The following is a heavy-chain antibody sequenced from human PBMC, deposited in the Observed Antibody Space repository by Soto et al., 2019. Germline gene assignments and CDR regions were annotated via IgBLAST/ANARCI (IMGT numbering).Heavy chain of an antibody. CDR2: IYYSGST. J-gene: IGHJ4*02. V-gene: IGHV4-61*01. CDR3: ARDRLGIDY. CDR1: GGSVSSGSYY. D-gene: IGHD3-16*01. Sequence: QVQLQESGPGLVKPSETLSLTCTVSGGSVSSGSYYWRWIRQPPGKGLEWIGYIYYSGSTNYNPSLRSRVTISVDTSKNQFSLKLSSVTAADTAVYYCARDRLGIDYWGQGTLVTVSS.